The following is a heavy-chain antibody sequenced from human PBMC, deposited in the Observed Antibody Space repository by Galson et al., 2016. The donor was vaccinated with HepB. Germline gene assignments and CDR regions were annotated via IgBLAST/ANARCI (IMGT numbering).Heavy chain of an antibody. CDR3: LTHYGDYIVPWDY. D-gene: IGHD4-17*01. CDR2: INPSGGST. CDR1: GYTFTSYF. V-gene: IGHV1-46*01. J-gene: IGHJ4*02. Sequence: SVKVSCKASGYTFTSYFMHWVRQAPGQGLEYMGIINPSGGSTSYAQKFQDRVTMTRYTSTSTVYMELRSLRSDDTAVYYCLTHYGDYIVPWDYWGQGTLVTVSS.